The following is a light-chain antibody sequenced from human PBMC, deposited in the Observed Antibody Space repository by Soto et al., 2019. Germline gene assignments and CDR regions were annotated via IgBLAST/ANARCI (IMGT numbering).Light chain of an antibody. V-gene: IGKV3-15*01. Sequence: EIVMTQSPATLSVSPGERATLSCRASQSVSSNLAWYQQTPGQAPRLLIYGASTRATGIPTRFSGSGSGTEFTLTISSLQSEDFAVYDCQEYNNCPPVHRFGQGTKLEI. CDR2: GAS. CDR1: QSVSSN. J-gene: IGKJ2*03. CDR3: QEYNNCPPVHR.